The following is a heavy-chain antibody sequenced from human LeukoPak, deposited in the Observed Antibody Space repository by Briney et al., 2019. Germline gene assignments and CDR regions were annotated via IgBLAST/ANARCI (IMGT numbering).Heavy chain of an antibody. Sequence: PSETLSLTCAVYGGSFSGYYWSWIRQPPGKGLEWIGEINHSGSTNHNPSLKSRVTISVDTSKNQLSLKLSSVTAADTAVYYCARGRGILWFGELRARFGPWGQGTLVTVSS. CDR3: ARGRGILWFGELRARFGP. V-gene: IGHV4-34*01. D-gene: IGHD3-10*01. J-gene: IGHJ5*02. CDR2: INHSGST. CDR1: GGSFSGYY.